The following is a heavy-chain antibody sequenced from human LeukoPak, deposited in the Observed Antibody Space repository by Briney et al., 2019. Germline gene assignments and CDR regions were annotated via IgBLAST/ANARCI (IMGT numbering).Heavy chain of an antibody. Sequence: PGGSLRLSCAASGFTFSDYSMNWVRQAPGKGLEWIPYIGIDSGNTNYADSVKGRFTISGDKAKNSLYLQMNSLRVEDTAVHYCARDYKYAFDNWGQGTLVTVSS. J-gene: IGHJ4*02. CDR3: ARDYKYAFDN. CDR1: GFTFSDYS. V-gene: IGHV3-48*01. CDR2: IGIDSGNT. D-gene: IGHD5-24*01.